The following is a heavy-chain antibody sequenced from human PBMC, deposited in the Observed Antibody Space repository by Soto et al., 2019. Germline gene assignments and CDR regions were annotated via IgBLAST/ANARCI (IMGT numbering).Heavy chain of an antibody. D-gene: IGHD1-1*01. V-gene: IGHV1-2*02. CDR1: GYTFTDFY. CDR2: INPKTGDT. Sequence: QVQLVQSGTEVKKPGASVTVPCKASGYTFTDFYLHWLRQAPGQGLEWAGWINPKTGDTKPSQKFQGRVTVSRDTSVSTAYIDLTSLASADTAMYYCATGTNGTTGWDHPLGQGTRVTVSS. CDR3: ATGTNGTTGWDHP. J-gene: IGHJ5*02.